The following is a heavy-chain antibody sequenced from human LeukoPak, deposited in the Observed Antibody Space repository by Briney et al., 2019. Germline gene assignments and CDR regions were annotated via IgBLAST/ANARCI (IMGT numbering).Heavy chain of an antibody. CDR1: GFTFSSYA. Sequence: GSLRLSCAASGFTFSSYAMHWVRQAPGKGLEWVAVISYDGSNKYYADSVKGRFTISRDNSKNTLYLQMNSLRAEDTAVYYCARDRSRAAMVTKRYYGMDVWGQGTTVTVSS. CDR2: ISYDGSNK. CDR3: ARDRSRAAMVTKRYYGMDV. J-gene: IGHJ6*02. V-gene: IGHV3-30-3*01. D-gene: IGHD5-18*01.